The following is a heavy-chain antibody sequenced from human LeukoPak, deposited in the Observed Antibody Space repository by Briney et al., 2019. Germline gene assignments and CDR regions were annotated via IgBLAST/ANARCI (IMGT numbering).Heavy chain of an antibody. Sequence: SETLSLTCTVSGGSISSYYWSWIRQPAGKGLEWIGRIYTSGSTNYNPSLKSRVTMSVDTSKNQFSLKLSSVTAADTAVYYCARDGPGDDILTGYYKGYYYYMDVWGKGTTVTISS. V-gene: IGHV4-4*07. CDR1: GGSISSYY. D-gene: IGHD3-9*01. J-gene: IGHJ6*03. CDR2: IYTSGST. CDR3: ARDGPGDDILTGYYKGYYYYMDV.